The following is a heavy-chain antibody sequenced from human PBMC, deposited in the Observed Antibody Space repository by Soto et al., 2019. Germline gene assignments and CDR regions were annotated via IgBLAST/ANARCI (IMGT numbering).Heavy chain of an antibody. J-gene: IGHJ5*02. CDR2: IYYSWST. CDR3: ARVLGYCSSTSCYDWFDP. Sequence: QVQLQESGPGLVKPSETLSLTCTVSGGSISSYYGSWIRQPPGKGLEWIGYIYYSWSTNYNPSLKSRVTIPVDSSKNQFSLKLSSVTAADTAVYYCARVLGYCSSTSCYDWFDPWGQGTLVTVSS. V-gene: IGHV4-59*01. CDR1: GGSISSYY. D-gene: IGHD2-2*01.